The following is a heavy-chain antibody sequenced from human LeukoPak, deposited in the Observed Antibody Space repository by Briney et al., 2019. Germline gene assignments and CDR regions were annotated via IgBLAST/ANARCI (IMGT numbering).Heavy chain of an antibody. CDR1: VFTFSSYW. CDR2: IKQEGGEK. V-gene: IGHV3-7*01. Sequence: GGSLRLSCAASVFTFSSYWMSWVRQAPGKGLEGVANIKQEGGEKHYLDSVRGRFTVSRDNAKNSLYLQMNSLRAEDTAVYYCARVGARQILEYWGQGTLVTVSS. CDR3: ARVGARQILEY. D-gene: IGHD4-17*01. J-gene: IGHJ4*02.